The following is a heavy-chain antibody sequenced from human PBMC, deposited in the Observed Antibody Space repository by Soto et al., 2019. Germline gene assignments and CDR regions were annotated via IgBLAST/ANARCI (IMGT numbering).Heavy chain of an antibody. CDR2: IIPIFGTA. Sequence: GASVKVSCKASGGTFSSYAISWVRQAPGPGLEWMGGIIPIFGTANYAQKFQGRVTITADESTSTAYMELSSLRSEDTAVYYCARKDYDFWSGYYTSHLRDYYYGMDVWGQGTTVTVSS. D-gene: IGHD3-3*01. CDR1: GGTFSSYA. J-gene: IGHJ6*02. V-gene: IGHV1-69*13. CDR3: ARKDYDFWSGYYTSHLRDYYYGMDV.